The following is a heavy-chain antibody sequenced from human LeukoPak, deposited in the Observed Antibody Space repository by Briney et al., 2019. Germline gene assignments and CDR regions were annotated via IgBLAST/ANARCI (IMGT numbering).Heavy chain of an antibody. CDR3: AGEYDYVWGSYPR. CDR2: IYSGGST. Sequence: GGSLRLSCAASGFTVSSNYMSWVRQAPGKGLEWVSVIYSGGSTYYADSVKGRFTISRDNAKNSLYLQMNSLRAEDTAVYYCAGEYDYVWGSYPRWGQGTLVTVSS. CDR1: GFTVSSNY. V-gene: IGHV3-53*01. D-gene: IGHD3-16*01. J-gene: IGHJ4*02.